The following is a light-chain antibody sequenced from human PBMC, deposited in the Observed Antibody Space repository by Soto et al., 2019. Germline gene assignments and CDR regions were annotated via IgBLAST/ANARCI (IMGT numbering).Light chain of an antibody. CDR3: QQLNSYPIT. Sequence: IQLTHSPSSLSASVGCRFNITCRASQGISSYLAWYQQKPGKAPKLLIYAASTLQSGVPSRLRGSGYGTDLTITISSMQNEDFETYYCQQLNSYPITFGQGTRLEIK. CDR2: AAS. V-gene: IGKV1-9*01. CDR1: QGISSY. J-gene: IGKJ5*01.